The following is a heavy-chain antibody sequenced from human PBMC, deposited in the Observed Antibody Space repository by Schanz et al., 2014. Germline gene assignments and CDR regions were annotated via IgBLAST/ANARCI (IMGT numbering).Heavy chain of an antibody. Sequence: DLVESGGGLIQRGESLRLSCSASGFSFSSYSMNWVRQAPGKGLEWLSYIDGKSTTVYYADSVKGRFTVSRDNAKNSVSLQMRRLRVEDTAVYYCASGVHVSSLQKGLQFWGRGTLVTVSS. CDR1: GFSFSSYS. D-gene: IGHD3-10*01. CDR3: ASGVHVSSLQKGLQF. V-gene: IGHV3-48*01. J-gene: IGHJ1*01. CDR2: IDGKSTTV.